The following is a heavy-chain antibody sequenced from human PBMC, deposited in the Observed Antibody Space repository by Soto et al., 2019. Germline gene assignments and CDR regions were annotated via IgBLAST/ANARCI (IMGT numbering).Heavy chain of an antibody. Sequence: SETLSLTCTVSGGSISSYYWSWIRQPPGKGLEWIGYIYYSGSTNYNPSLKSRVTISVDTSKNQFSLKLSSVTAADTAVYYCARRARSYYYGSGGEPYYYYYMDVWGKGTTVTVSS. CDR1: GGSISSYY. V-gene: IGHV4-59*08. J-gene: IGHJ6*03. CDR2: IYYSGST. D-gene: IGHD3-10*01. CDR3: ARRARSYYYGSGGEPYYYYYMDV.